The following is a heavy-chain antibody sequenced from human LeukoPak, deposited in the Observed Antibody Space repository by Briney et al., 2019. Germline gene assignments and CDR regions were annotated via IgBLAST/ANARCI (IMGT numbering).Heavy chain of an antibody. CDR2: ISGDGGST. CDR3: AKGWMGDYYYGMDV. V-gene: IGHV3-43*02. CDR1: GFTFDDYV. J-gene: IGHJ6*02. D-gene: IGHD3-16*01. Sequence: PGGSLRLSCAASGFTFDDYVMHWVRQAPGKGLEWVSLISGDGGSTYYADSVKGRFTISRDNSKNSLYLQMNSLRTEDTALYYCAKGWMGDYYYGMDVWGQGTTVTVSS.